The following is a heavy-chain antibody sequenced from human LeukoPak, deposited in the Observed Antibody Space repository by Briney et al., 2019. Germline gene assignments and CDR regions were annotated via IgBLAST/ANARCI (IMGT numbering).Heavy chain of an antibody. CDR2: INGDGSTT. Sequence: PGGSLRLSCAASGFTFSSHWMRWVRQAPGKGLVWVSRINGDGSTTNYADSVKGRLTISRDNAKNTLYLEMNSLRAEDTAVYYCARGGEYSYGFNWYFDLWGRGTLVTVSS. V-gene: IGHV3-74*01. CDR1: GFTFSSHW. J-gene: IGHJ2*01. D-gene: IGHD5-18*01. CDR3: ARGGEYSYGFNWYFDL.